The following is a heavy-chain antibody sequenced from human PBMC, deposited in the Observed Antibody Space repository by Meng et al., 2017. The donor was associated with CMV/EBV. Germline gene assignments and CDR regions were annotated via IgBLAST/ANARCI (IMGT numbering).Heavy chain of an antibody. J-gene: IGHJ4*02. D-gene: IGHD5-24*01. CDR3: TTRRDGCNPH. CDR1: GFTFNNAW. Sequence: GESLKISCAASGFTFNNAWMNWVRQAPGKGLEWVGRIRSKADGGTIDYAAPVKGRFTISRDDSKDTLYLQMNSLKTEDTAIYYCTTRRDGCNPHWGQGTLVTVSS. CDR2: IRSKADGGTI. V-gene: IGHV3-15*01.